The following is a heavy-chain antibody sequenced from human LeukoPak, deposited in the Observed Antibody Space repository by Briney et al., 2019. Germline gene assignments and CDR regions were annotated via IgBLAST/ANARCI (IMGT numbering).Heavy chain of an antibody. CDR3: AKDLEYYYGSGSYYNAAFDI. CDR2: ISYDGSNK. D-gene: IGHD3-10*01. J-gene: IGHJ3*02. CDR1: GFTFSSYS. Sequence: GRSLRLSCAASGFTFSSYSIHWVRQAPGKGLEWVAVISYDGSNKYYADSVKGRFTISRDNSKNTLYLEMNSLRTEDTAVYYCAKDLEYYYGSGSYYNAAFDIWGQGTMVTVSS. V-gene: IGHV3-30*18.